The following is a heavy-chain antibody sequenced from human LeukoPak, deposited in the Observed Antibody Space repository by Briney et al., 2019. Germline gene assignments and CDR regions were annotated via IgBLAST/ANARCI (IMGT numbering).Heavy chain of an antibody. Sequence: ASVKVSCEASGYTFTSYGISWVRQAPGQGLEWMGWISAYNGDRDYAQKLQGRVTMTTDTSTSTAYMELRSLTSDDKAVYYCARDRLYSYGHYGMDVWGQGTTVTVSS. CDR1: GYTFTSYG. J-gene: IGHJ6*02. D-gene: IGHD5-18*01. V-gene: IGHV1-18*01. CDR2: ISAYNGDR. CDR3: ARDRLYSYGHYGMDV.